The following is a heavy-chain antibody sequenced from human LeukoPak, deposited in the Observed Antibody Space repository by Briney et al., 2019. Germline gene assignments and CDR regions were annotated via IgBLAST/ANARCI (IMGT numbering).Heavy chain of an antibody. D-gene: IGHD3-22*01. CDR3: ARGGDYDSSGLLDY. CDR1: GGSISSGGYS. J-gene: IGHJ4*02. CDR2: IYHSGST. V-gene: IGHV4-30-2*01. Sequence: PSQTLSLTCAVSGGSISSGGYSWSWIRQPPGKGLEWIGYIYHSGSTYYNPSLKSRVTISVDRSKNQFSLKLSSVTAADTAVYYCARGGDYDSSGLLDYWGQGTLVTVSS.